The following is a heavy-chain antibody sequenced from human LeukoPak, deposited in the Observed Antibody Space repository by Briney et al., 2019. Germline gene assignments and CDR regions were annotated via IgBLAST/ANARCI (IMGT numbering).Heavy chain of an antibody. CDR3: TSTGILGATTGVGLFDY. J-gene: IGHJ4*02. V-gene: IGHV3-20*04. CDR1: GFTFDDFG. Sequence: GGSLRLSCAASGFTFDDFGMSWVRQAPGKGLQWVSSINWNGDRTGYADSLKGRFTISRDNAKNSLYLQMNGLRAEDTALYYCTSTGILGATTGVGLFDYWGQGTLVTVSS. CDR2: INWNGDRT. D-gene: IGHD1-26*01.